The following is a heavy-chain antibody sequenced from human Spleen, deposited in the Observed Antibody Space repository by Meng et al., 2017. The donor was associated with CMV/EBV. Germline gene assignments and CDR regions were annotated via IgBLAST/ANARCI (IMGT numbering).Heavy chain of an antibody. CDR1: GYTFTSYY. CDR2: INPSGGST. D-gene: IGHD2-21*01. CDR3: ARDSACGGDCYPMDY. J-gene: IGHJ4*02. V-gene: IGHV1-46*01. Sequence: ASVKVSCKASGYTFTSYYMHWVRQAPGQGLEWMGIINPSGGSTSYAQKFQGRVTMTRDTSISTAYMELSRLRSDDTAVYYCARDSACGGDCYPMDYWGQGTLVTVSS.